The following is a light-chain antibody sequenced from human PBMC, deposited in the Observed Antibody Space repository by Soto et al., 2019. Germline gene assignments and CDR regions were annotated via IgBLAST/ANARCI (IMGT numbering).Light chain of an antibody. V-gene: IGKV1-9*01. CDR2: TAS. J-gene: IGKJ5*01. Sequence: DIQLTQSPSLLSASVGDRVTITCRASQGIGSSLAWYHQKAGKAPKLLIHTASTLQSGVPSRFSGSGSGTDFTLTITILQPEDFATDYLQHRNSYPITFGQGTRLEIK. CDR1: QGIGSS. CDR3: QHRNSYPIT.